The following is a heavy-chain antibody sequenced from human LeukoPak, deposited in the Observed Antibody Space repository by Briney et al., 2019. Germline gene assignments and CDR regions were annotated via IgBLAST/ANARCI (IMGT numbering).Heavy chain of an antibody. CDR2: ISYDGSNK. Sequence: GGSLRLSCAASGFTFSRYGMHWVRQAPGKGLEWVAVISYDGSNKYYADSVKGRFTISRDNSKNTLYLQMNSLRADDTAVYYCAKSELAGGFDYWGQGTLVTVSS. J-gene: IGHJ4*02. CDR1: GFTFSRYG. V-gene: IGHV3-30*18. D-gene: IGHD1-1*01. CDR3: AKSELAGGFDY.